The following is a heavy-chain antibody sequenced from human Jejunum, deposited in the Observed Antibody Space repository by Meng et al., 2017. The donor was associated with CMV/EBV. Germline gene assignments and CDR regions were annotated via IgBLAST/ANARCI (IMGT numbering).Heavy chain of an antibody. Sequence: CAAPRFTFRNYAMSWVRQTPGKGLEWVSGIGASGGSTYYADSVKGRFTISRDNSNNILYLQMNSLRADDTAVYYCARGAPWTDYDYWGQGTLVTVSS. J-gene: IGHJ4*02. CDR2: IGASGGST. CDR3: ARGAPWTDYDY. D-gene: IGHD3/OR15-3a*01. V-gene: IGHV3-23*01. CDR1: RFTFRNYA.